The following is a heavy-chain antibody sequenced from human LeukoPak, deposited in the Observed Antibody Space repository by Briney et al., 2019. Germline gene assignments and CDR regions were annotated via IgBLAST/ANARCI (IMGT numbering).Heavy chain of an antibody. J-gene: IGHJ3*02. D-gene: IGHD1-26*01. CDR3: ARASGSYSRGAFDI. V-gene: IGHV4-59*11. Sequence: SQTLSLTCTVSGGSINNHFWNWIRQPPGKGLEWIGNIHYSGSTNYNPSLKSQVTISVDTSKNQFSLKLSSVTAADTAVYYCARASGSYSRGAFDIWGQGTMVTVSS. CDR2: IHYSGST. CDR1: GGSINNHF.